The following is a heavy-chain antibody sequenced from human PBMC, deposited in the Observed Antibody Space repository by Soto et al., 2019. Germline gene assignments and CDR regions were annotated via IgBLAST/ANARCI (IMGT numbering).Heavy chain of an antibody. V-gene: IGHV1-2*02. Sequence: QVQLVQSGAEVKKPGASVTVSCKASGYTFSDYYLHWVRQAPGQGPEWMGWINPNGGGTKYGQKFGGRGTMTRETAGRAAFMGLDSLKSDDTAVYYCGGEGGGATATVDYHYFHMDGWGKGTTVTVSS. CDR2: INPNGGGT. J-gene: IGHJ6*03. D-gene: IGHD5-12*01. CDR1: GYTFSDYY. CDR3: GGEGGGATATVDYHYFHMDG.